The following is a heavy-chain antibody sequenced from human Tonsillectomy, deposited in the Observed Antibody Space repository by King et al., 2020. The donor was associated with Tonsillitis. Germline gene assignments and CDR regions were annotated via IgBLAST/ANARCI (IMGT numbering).Heavy chain of an antibody. J-gene: IGHJ4*02. CDR1: GYSISSGYY. Sequence: VQLQESGPGLVKPSETLSLTCAVSGYSISSGYYWGWIRQPPGKGLEWIATIYHSGSTYYNPSLKSRVTISVDTSKNQFSLKLSSVTAADTAVYYCARQSYGSGSYYKDYWGQGTLVTVS. CDR3: ARQSYGSGSYYKDY. V-gene: IGHV4-38-2*01. D-gene: IGHD3-10*01. CDR2: IYHSGST.